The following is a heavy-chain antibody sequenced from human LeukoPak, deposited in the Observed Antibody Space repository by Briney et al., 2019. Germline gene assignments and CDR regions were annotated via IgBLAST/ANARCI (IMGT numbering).Heavy chain of an antibody. CDR2: IKNDGSDK. CDR1: GFSFSAAW. Sequence: GGSLRLSCEASGFSFSAAWMTSVRQAPGKGLEWVATIKNDGSDKYYVDSVKGRFTLSRDNAKKSVYLQMNSLRVEDTAVYYCVNLGYSDGGQGTLVTVSS. J-gene: IGHJ4*02. CDR3: VNLGYSD. D-gene: IGHD5-12*01. V-gene: IGHV3-7*01.